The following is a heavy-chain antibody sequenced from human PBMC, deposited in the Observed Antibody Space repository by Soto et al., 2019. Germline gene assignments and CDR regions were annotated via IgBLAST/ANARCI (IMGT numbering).Heavy chain of an antibody. J-gene: IGHJ4*02. CDR3: ARRGPGTYFDY. Sequence: EVQLLDSGGGLVQPGGSLRLSCAASGFTFSCYARNWVRQAPGKGLERVSVISGSGDSTYYADSVKGRFTISRDNSKNTLYLQMNSLRTEDTAVYYCARRGPGTYFDYWGQGTLVTVSS. CDR1: GFTFSCYA. V-gene: IGHV3-23*01. D-gene: IGHD6-13*01. CDR2: ISGSGDST.